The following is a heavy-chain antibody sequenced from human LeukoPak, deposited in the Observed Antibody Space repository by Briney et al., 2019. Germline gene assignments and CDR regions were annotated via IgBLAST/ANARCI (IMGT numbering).Heavy chain of an antibody. V-gene: IGHV1-2*02. J-gene: IGHJ5*02. Sequence: ASVKVSCKASGYTFTGYYMHWVRQAPGQGLAWMGWINPNSGGTNYAQKFQGGVTMTRDTSISTAYMELSRLRSDDTAVYYCARAANWNYVLDWFDPWGQGTLVTVSS. D-gene: IGHD1-7*01. CDR3: ARAANWNYVLDWFDP. CDR2: INPNSGGT. CDR1: GYTFTGYY.